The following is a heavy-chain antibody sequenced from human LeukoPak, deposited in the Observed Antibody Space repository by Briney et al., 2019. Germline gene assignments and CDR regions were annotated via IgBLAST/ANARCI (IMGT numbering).Heavy chain of an antibody. J-gene: IGHJ2*01. CDR1: GYSFTSYW. CDR3: ARHAYGDYGMSKWHFDL. V-gene: IGHV5-51*01. CDR2: IYPGDSDT. D-gene: IGHD4-17*01. Sequence: GESLKISCKGSGYSFTSYWIGWVRQLPGKGLEWMGIIYPGDSDTRYSPSFQGQVIISADKSISTAYLQWSSLKASDTAMYYCARHAYGDYGMSKWHFDLWGRGTLVTVSS.